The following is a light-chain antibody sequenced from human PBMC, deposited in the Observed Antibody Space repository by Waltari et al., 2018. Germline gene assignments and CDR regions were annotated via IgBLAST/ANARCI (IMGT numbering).Light chain of an antibody. V-gene: IGLV2-14*03. J-gene: IGLJ2*01. CDR1: SSDVGGYIF. Sequence: QSALTQPASVSGSPGQSITISCTGTSSDVGGYIFVSWYHQHPGKAPKLMIYDVSNRPSGVSNRFSGSKSGNTASRTISGLQAEDEADYYCSSYTSSSTVFGGGTKLTVL. CDR3: SSYTSSSTV. CDR2: DVS.